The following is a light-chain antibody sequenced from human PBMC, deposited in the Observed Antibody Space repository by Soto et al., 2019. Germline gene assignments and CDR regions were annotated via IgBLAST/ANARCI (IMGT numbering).Light chain of an antibody. V-gene: IGKV3-20*01. CDR1: QSVRNSH. Sequence: EIVLTQSPGTLSLSPGERATLSCRASQSVRNSHLAWYQQKPGQPPRLLISRAASRAPGIPDRFSGSGSGTGFTLSISKLEPEDSALYYCQQYGDSPWTFGLATKLEI. CDR2: RAA. CDR3: QQYGDSPWT. J-gene: IGKJ1*01.